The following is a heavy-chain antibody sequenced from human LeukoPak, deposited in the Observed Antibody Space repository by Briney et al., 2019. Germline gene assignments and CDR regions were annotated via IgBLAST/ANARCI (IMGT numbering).Heavy chain of an antibody. CDR3: ARERGTLAVAGDAVDI. CDR1: GYTFTGYY. CDR2: INPNSGGT. D-gene: IGHD6-19*01. Sequence: ASVKVSCKASGYTFTGYYMRWVRQAPGQGLEWMGWINPNSGGTNYAQKFQGRVTMTRDTSISTAYMELSRLRSDDTAVYYCARERGTLAVAGDAVDIWGQGTMVTVSS. J-gene: IGHJ3*02. V-gene: IGHV1-2*02.